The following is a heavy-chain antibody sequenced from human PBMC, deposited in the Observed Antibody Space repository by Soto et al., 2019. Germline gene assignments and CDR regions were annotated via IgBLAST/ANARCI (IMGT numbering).Heavy chain of an antibody. CDR2: IYWDDDK. Sequence: QITLKESGPTLVRPPQTLTLTFTFSGFSLTSGVGVGWIRQPPGKALEWLARIYWDDDKRYSPSLKNRLTLTQDTSKNQVVLTMTNVGPVDTATYFCAHIDPEIVTVGGHGGFDYWGQGTLVTVSS. J-gene: IGHJ4*02. V-gene: IGHV2-5*02. CDR1: GFSLTSGVG. D-gene: IGHD5-12*01. CDR3: AHIDPEIVTVGGHGGFDY.